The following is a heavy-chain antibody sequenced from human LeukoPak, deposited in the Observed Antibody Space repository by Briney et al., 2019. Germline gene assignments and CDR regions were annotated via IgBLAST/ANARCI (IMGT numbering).Heavy chain of an antibody. CDR2: IKQDGSEK. J-gene: IGHJ4*02. D-gene: IGHD6-19*01. Sequence: PGGSLRLSCAASGFTFSSYWMSWVRQAPGKGLEWVANIKQDGSEKYYVDSVKGRLTISRDNAKNSLYLQMNSLRAEDTAVYYCARASSGWYVGSLDYWGQGTLVTVSS. CDR3: ARASSGWYVGSLDY. CDR1: GFTFSSYW. V-gene: IGHV3-7*03.